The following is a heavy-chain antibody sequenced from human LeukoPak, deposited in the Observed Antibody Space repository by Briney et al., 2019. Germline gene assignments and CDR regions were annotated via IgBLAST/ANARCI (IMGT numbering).Heavy chain of an antibody. D-gene: IGHD3-10*01. CDR1: GGSISIGGDS. CDR3: ARGGVRGVIRYYFDY. CDR2: IYHSGST. J-gene: IGHJ4*02. V-gene: IGHV4-30-2*01. Sequence: SETLSLTCAVSGGSISIGGDSWSWIRQPPGKGLEWIGYIYHSGSTYYNPSLKSRVTISVDRSKNQFSLKLSSVTAADTAVYYCARGGVRGVIRYYFDYWGQGTLVTVSS.